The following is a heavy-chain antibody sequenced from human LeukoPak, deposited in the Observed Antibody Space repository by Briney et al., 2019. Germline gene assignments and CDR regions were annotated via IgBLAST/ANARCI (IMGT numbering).Heavy chain of an antibody. V-gene: IGHV3-23*01. J-gene: IGHJ4*02. CDR3: ARDNNEYYYDSSGYYADY. CDR1: GFRFSSYA. CDR2: ISGGGGRT. Sequence: PGGSLRLSCAASGFRFSSYAMSWVRQAPGKGLEWVSIISGGGGRTYYADSVKGRFTISRDNSKNTLYLQMNSLRAEDTAVYYCARDNNEYYYDSSGYYADYWGQGTLVTVSS. D-gene: IGHD3-22*01.